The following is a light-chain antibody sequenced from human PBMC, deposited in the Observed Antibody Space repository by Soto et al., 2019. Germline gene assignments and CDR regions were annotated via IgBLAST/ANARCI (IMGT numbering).Light chain of an antibody. Sequence: QSVLTQPPSLSGAPGQRVTISCTGSISNIGAGYDVHWYQQLPGTAPKLLIYGNSNRPSGVPDRFSGSKSGTSASLAITGLQAEDEADYYCQSFDRSLSGSRVFGTGTKVTVL. V-gene: IGLV1-40*01. CDR1: ISNIGAGYD. CDR2: GNS. CDR3: QSFDRSLSGSRV. J-gene: IGLJ1*01.